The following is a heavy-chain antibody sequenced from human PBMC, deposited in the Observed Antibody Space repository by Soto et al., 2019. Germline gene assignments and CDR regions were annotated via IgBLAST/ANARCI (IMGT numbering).Heavy chain of an antibody. Sequence: PGGSLRLSCAASGFTFSSYGMHWVRQAPGKGLEWVAVISYDGSNKYYADSVKGRFTISRDNSKNTLYLQMNSLRAEDTAVYYCARDPWDTAMVSPSLYYWGQGTLVTVSS. CDR3: ARDPWDTAMVSPSLYY. CDR2: ISYDGSNK. V-gene: IGHV3-30*03. D-gene: IGHD5-18*01. CDR1: GFTFSSYG. J-gene: IGHJ4*02.